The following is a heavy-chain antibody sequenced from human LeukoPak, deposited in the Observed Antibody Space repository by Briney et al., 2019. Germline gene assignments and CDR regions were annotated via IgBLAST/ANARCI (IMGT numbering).Heavy chain of an antibody. D-gene: IGHD5-18*01. Sequence: GGSLRLSCAASGFTFSSYSMNWVRQAPGEGLEWVSYISSLSGTIYYADSVKGRFTISRDNAKNSLYLQMNSLRVEDTAVYYCARDRWGYSYGGYWGQGTLVTVSS. J-gene: IGHJ4*02. V-gene: IGHV3-48*01. CDR2: ISSLSGTI. CDR3: ARDRWGYSYGGY. CDR1: GFTFSSYS.